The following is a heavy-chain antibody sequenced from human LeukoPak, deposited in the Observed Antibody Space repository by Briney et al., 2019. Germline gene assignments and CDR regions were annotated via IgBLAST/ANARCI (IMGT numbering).Heavy chain of an antibody. V-gene: IGHV3-53*01. CDR1: GFTVSSNY. J-gene: IGHJ4*02. CDR2: IYSGGST. D-gene: IGHD4-17*01. Sequence: GGSLRLSCAASGFTVSSNYMSWVRQAPGKGLEWVSVIYSGGSTYYADSVKGRFTISRDNSKNTLYLQMNSLRAEDTAVYYCARVDYGDALFDYWGQGTLVTVFS. CDR3: ARVDYGDALFDY.